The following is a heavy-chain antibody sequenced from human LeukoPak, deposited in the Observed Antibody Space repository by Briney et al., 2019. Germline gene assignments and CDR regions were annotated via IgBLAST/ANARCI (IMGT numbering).Heavy chain of an antibody. CDR3: ARPPSNYYDSTGS. CDR2: LNPNSGNT. J-gene: IGHJ4*01. Sequence: ASVKVSCKASGYTFTSYDINWVRQATGQGLEWMGWLNPNSGNTGYAQKFQGRVTMTRNTSISTAYMELSSLTSEDTAVYYCARPPSNYYDSTGSWGQGTLVSVSP. D-gene: IGHD3-22*01. V-gene: IGHV1-8*01. CDR1: GYTFTSYD.